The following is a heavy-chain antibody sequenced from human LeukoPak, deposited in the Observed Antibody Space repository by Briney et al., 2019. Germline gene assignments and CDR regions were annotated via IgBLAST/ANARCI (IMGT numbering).Heavy chain of an antibody. CDR3: ARSLRGAYYYYGMDV. CDR1: GYSFTSYW. V-gene: IGHV5-51*01. J-gene: IGHJ6*02. CDR2: IYPGDFDT. D-gene: IGHD3-10*01. Sequence: GESLKISCKGSGYSFTSYWIGWVRQMPGKGLEWMGIIYPGDFDTRYSPSFRGQVTISADKSISTAYLQWSSLKASDTAMYYCARSLRGAYYYYGMDVWGQGTTVTVSS.